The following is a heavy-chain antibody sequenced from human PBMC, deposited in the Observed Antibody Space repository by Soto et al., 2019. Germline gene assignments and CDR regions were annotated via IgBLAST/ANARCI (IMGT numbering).Heavy chain of an antibody. CDR1: GFTFSSYW. D-gene: IGHD3-3*01. CDR3: ARDRGITIFGVVQGWFDP. CDR2: IKQDGSEK. Sequence: GSLRLSCAASGFTFSSYWMSWGRQAPGKGLEWVANIKQDGSEKYYVDSVKGRFTISRDNAKNSLYLQMNSLRAEDTAVYYCARDRGITIFGVVQGWFDPWGQGTLVTVSS. V-gene: IGHV3-7*01. J-gene: IGHJ5*02.